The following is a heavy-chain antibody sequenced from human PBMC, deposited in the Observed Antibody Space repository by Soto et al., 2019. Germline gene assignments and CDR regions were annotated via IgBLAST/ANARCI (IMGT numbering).Heavy chain of an antibody. CDR2: IIPIFGTA. V-gene: IGHV1-69*13. D-gene: IGHD2-2*01. CDR3: ARFEGTSSSYYYYGMDV. J-gene: IGHJ6*02. CDR1: GYTFTSYG. Sequence: GASVKVSCKASGYTFTSYGISWVRQAPGQGLEWMGGIIPIFGTANYAQKFQGRVTITADESTSTAYMELSSLRSEDTAVYYCARFEGTSSSYYYYGMDVWGQGTTVTVSS.